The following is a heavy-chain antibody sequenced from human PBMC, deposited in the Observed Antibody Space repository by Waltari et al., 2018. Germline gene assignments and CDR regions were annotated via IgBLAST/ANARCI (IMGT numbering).Heavy chain of an antibody. J-gene: IGHJ6*02. CDR3: AGLPGIAAAGTDGYYYYYYGMDV. V-gene: IGHV7-4-1*02. CDR1: GYTFTSYA. D-gene: IGHD6-13*01. CDR2: INTNTGNP. Sequence: QVQLVQSGSELKKPGASVKVSCKASGYTFTSYAMNWVRQAPGQGIEWMGRINTNTGNPTYAQGFTGRFVLSLNTSVSTAYLQISSLKAEDTAVYYWAGLPGIAAAGTDGYYYYYYGMDVWGQGTTVTVSS.